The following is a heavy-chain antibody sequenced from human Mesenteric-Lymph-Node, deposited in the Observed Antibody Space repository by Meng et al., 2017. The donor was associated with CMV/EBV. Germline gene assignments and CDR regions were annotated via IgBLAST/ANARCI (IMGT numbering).Heavy chain of an antibody. CDR1: GFTVSSNY. CDR3: ARQIGFRGPEPLDIYFQP. CDR2: IYHRGGT. V-gene: IGHV4-59*08. J-gene: IGHJ1*01. D-gene: IGHD1-14*01. Sequence: ESLKISCAASGFTVSSNYMSWVRQPPGKGLEWIGYIYHRGGTNYNPSLRTRVTMSIDTSKNQFSLQLTSVTAADTAVYYCARQIGFRGPEPLDIYFQPWGQGTLVTVSS.